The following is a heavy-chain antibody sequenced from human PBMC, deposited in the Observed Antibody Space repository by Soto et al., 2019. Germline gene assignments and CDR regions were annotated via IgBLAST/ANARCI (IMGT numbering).Heavy chain of an antibody. J-gene: IGHJ6*02. CDR3: ARERVVVVVAATLYYGMDV. Sequence: LSLTCTVSGGSISSYYWSWIRQPPGKGLEWIGYIYYSGSTYYNPSLKSRVTISVDTSKNQFSLKLSSVTAADTAVYYCARERVVVVVAATLYYGMDVWGQGTTVTVSS. CDR2: IYYSGST. CDR1: GGSISSYY. D-gene: IGHD2-15*01. V-gene: IGHV4-59*12.